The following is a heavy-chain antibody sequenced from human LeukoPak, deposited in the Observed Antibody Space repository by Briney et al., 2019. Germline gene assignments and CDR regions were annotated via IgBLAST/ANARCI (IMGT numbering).Heavy chain of an antibody. CDR3: ALASMVQGVTFDY. Sequence: PGGSLRLSCAASGFTFSNYNMNWVRQAPGNGLEWLSYISYGSGTIYYADSVKGRFTISRDNAKNSLYLQMNSLRAEDTAVYYCALASMVQGVTFDYWGQGTLVTVSS. CDR2: ISYGSGTI. V-gene: IGHV3-48*01. CDR1: GFTFSNYN. D-gene: IGHD3-10*01. J-gene: IGHJ4*02.